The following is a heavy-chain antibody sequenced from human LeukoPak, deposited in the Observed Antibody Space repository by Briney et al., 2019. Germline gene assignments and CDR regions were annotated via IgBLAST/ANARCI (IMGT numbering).Heavy chain of an antibody. D-gene: IGHD4-17*01. CDR1: GYTFTGYY. V-gene: IGHV1-2*02. CDR2: INPNSGGT. CDR3: ARAHVILPTVTTELRFDP. Sequence: ASVKVSCKASGYTFTGYYMHWVRQAPGQGLEWMGWINPNSGGTNYAQKFQGRVTMTRDTSISTAYMELSRLRSDDTAVYYCARAHVILPTVTTELRFDPWGQGTLVTVAS. J-gene: IGHJ5*02.